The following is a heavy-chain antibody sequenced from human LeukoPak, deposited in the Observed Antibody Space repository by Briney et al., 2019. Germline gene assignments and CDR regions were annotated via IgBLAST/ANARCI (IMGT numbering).Heavy chain of an antibody. Sequence: PGGSLRLSCAASGFTFSSYGMHWVRQAPGKGLEWVAFIRYDGSNKYYADSVKGRFTISRDNSKNTLYLQMNSLRAEDTAVYYCAGRAGDYSHPYDYWGQGILVTVSS. CDR3: AGRAGDYSHPYDY. CDR2: IRYDGSNK. V-gene: IGHV3-30*02. D-gene: IGHD3-22*01. J-gene: IGHJ4*02. CDR1: GFTFSSYG.